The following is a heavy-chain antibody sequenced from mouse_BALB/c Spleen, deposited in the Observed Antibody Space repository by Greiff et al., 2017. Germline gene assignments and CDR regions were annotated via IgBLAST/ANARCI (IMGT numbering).Heavy chain of an antibody. CDR3: ARQGYYGNYDAMDY. D-gene: IGHD2-1*01. CDR2: ISSGGGST. CDR1: GFAFSSYD. V-gene: IGHV5-12-1*01. Sequence: EVMLVESGGGLVKPGGSLKLSCAASGFAFSSYDMSWVRQTPEKRLEWVAYISSGGGSTYYPDTVKGRFTISRDNAKNTLYLQMSSLKSEDTAMYYCARQGYYGNYDAMDYWGQGTSVTVSS. J-gene: IGHJ4*01.